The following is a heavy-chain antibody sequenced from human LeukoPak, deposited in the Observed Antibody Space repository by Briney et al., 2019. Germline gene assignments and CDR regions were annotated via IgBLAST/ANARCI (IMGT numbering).Heavy chain of an antibody. CDR3: ARGGGATRIDY. J-gene: IGHJ4*02. V-gene: IGHV4-61*02. CDR1: GDSIRSGTYY. D-gene: IGHD3-10*01. Sequence: SETLSLTCSVSGDSIRSGTYYWSWIRQPAGKGLEWIGRVYTSGSTSYNPALKSRVTISVDTSKNQFSLKLTSVTAADTAVYYCARGGGATRIDYWGQGTLVTVSS. CDR2: VYTSGST.